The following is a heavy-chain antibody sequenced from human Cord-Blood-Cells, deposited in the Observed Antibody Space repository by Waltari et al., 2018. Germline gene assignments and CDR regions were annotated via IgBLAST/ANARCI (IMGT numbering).Heavy chain of an antibody. J-gene: IGHJ4*02. CDR2: IYYSGST. V-gene: IGHV4-59*01. D-gene: IGHD2-21*01. CDR1: GGSISSYY. CDR3: ARAVGMSRIYFDY. Sequence: QVQLQESGPGLVKPSETLSLTCTVSGGSISSYYWSWIRQPPGKGLEWIGYIYYSGSTNYNPSLKSRVTISVDTSKNQFSLKLSSVTAADTAVYYCARAVGMSRIYFDYWGQGTLVTVSS.